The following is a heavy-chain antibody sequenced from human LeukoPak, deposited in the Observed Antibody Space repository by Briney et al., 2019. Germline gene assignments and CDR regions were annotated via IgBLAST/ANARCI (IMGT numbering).Heavy chain of an antibody. CDR2: IIPIFGTA. CDR3: ARALDGVWLLPGINWFDP. V-gene: IGHV1-69*05. Sequence: GASVKVSCKASGYTFTGYYMHWVRQAPGQGLDWMGRIIPIFGTANYAQKFQGRVTITTDESTSTAYMELSSLRSEDTAVYYCARALDGVWLLPGINWFDPWGQGTLVTVSS. CDR1: GYTFTGYY. D-gene: IGHD3-22*01. J-gene: IGHJ5*02.